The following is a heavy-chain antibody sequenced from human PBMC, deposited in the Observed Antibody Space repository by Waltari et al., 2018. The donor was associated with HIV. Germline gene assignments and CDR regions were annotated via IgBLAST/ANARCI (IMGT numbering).Heavy chain of an antibody. D-gene: IGHD2-21*01. Sequence: EVQLVESGGGLVQPGGSLRLSCAASGFTFSTSSMNWVRQAPGKGVGWVSYISSSSTTIYYAESVKGRFTISRDNAKNLPYLQMNSLRAEDTAVYYCARDKAVIQPDAFDIWGQGTMVTVSS. CDR1: GFTFSTSS. J-gene: IGHJ3*02. CDR3: ARDKAVIQPDAFDI. CDR2: ISSSSTTI. V-gene: IGHV3-48*04.